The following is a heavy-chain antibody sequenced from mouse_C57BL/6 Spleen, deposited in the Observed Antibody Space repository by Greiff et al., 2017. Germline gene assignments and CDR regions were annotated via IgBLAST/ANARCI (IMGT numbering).Heavy chain of an antibody. Sequence: LQQPGAELVRPGSSVKLSCKASGYTFTSYWMHWVKQRPIQGLEWIGNIDPSDSETHYNQKFKDKATLTVDKSSSTAYMQLSSLTSEDSAVYYCASRYYGSSLADYYAMDYWGQGTSVTVSS. V-gene: IGHV1-52*01. D-gene: IGHD1-1*01. CDR1: GYTFTSYW. J-gene: IGHJ4*01. CDR2: IDPSDSET. CDR3: ASRYYGSSLADYYAMDY.